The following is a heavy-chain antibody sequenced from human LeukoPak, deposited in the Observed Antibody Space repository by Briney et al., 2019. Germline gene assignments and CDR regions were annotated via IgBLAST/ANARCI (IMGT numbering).Heavy chain of an antibody. V-gene: IGHV4-61*02. CDR3: ARDVDYDDSSGW. CDR2: IYTSGST. CDR1: GGSISSGSYY. Sequence: SETLSLTCTVSGGSISSGSYYWSWIRQPAGKGLEWIGRIYTSGSTNYNPSLKSRVTISVDTSKNQFSLKLSSVTAADTAVYYCARDVDYDDSSGWWGQGTLVTVSS. D-gene: IGHD3-22*01. J-gene: IGHJ4*02.